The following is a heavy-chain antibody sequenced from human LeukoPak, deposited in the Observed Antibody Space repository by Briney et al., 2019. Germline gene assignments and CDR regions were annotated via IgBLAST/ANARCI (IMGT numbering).Heavy chain of an antibody. CDR3: ARGAFLPQYRRDFDP. J-gene: IGHJ5*02. D-gene: IGHD6-6*01. CDR2: MNPNNNNV. CDR1: GYTFTSYD. V-gene: IGHV1-8*01. Sequence: ASVKVSCKASGYTFTSYDIKWVRQATGQGLEWMGWMNPNNNNVGYAQKFQGRVTMTRDTSISTAYMELGSLTSEDTAVYYCARGAFLPQYRRDFDPWGQGTLVTVSS.